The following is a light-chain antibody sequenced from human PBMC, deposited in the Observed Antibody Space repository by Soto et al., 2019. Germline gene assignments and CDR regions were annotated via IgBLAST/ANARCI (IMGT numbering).Light chain of an antibody. CDR1: TSNIANNY. V-gene: IGLV1-51*01. CDR3: GTWDLTLSARV. CDR2: DNN. J-gene: IGLJ7*01. Sequence: QSVLTQPPSMSAAPGQKVTISCSGSTSNIANNYVSWYQQLPGTAPRLLIYDNNKRPSGIPDRFSGSRSGTSATLDITGLQTGDEADYYCGTWDLTLSARVFGGGTQLTVL.